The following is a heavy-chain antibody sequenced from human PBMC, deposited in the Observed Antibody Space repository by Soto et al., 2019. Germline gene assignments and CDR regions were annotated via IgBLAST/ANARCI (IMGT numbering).Heavy chain of an antibody. J-gene: IGHJ6*02. CDR3: ARMGGSYYYYYGMDV. Sequence: GSLRLSCAASGFTFSSYDMHWVRQATGKGLEWVSAIGTAGDTYYPGSVKGRFTISRENAKNSLYLQMNSLRAGDTAVYYCARMGGSYYYYYGMDVWGQGTTVTVSS. V-gene: IGHV3-13*01. CDR2: IGTAGDT. CDR1: GFTFSSYD.